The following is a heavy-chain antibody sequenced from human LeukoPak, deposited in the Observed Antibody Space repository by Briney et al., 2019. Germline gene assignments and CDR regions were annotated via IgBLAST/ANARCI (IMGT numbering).Heavy chain of an antibody. CDR3: AREFGDP. Sequence: PGGSLRLSCAASEFSVGSNYMTWVRQAPGKGLEWVSSISSSSSYIYYADSVKGRFTISRDNAKNSLYLQMNSLRAEDTAVYYCAREFGDPWGQGTLVTVSS. V-gene: IGHV3-21*01. J-gene: IGHJ5*02. CDR2: ISSSSSYI. D-gene: IGHD3-10*01. CDR1: EFSVGSNY.